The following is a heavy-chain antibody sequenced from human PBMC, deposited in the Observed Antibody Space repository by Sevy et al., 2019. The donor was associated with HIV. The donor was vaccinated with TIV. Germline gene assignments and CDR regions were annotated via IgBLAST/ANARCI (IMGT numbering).Heavy chain of an antibody. CDR1: GYTFSDSGYY. CDR2: INPKSGAT. V-gene: IGHV1-2*02. D-gene: IGHD3-3*01. CDR3: ARESHDFWTGPGDYDYGMDV. J-gene: IGHJ6*02. Sequence: ASVKVSCKASGYTFSDSGYYVHWVRQAPGQGLEWMGWINPKSGATNYAQKFQGRVTMTRDTSVSTAKMELNRLTSDETAVYYCARESHDFWTGPGDYDYGMDVWGQGTTVTVSS.